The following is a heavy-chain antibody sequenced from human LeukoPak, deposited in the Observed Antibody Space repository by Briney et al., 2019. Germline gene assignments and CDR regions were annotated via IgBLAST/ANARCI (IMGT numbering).Heavy chain of an antibody. D-gene: IGHD3-10*01. CDR2: ISSASGSI. J-gene: IGHJ4*02. Sequence: GGSLRLSCAASGFTFSSYSMNWVRQAPGKGLEWVSYISSASGSIYYADSVKGRFTISRDNAKNSLFLQMNSLRAEDTAVYYCTTVGYYDSGTSYNYRGLPADYWGQGTLVTVSS. CDR3: TTVGYYDSGTSYNYRGLPADY. CDR1: GFTFSSYS. V-gene: IGHV3-48*04.